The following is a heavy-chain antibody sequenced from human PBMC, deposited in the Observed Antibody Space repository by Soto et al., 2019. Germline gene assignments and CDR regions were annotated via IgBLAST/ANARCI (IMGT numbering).Heavy chain of an antibody. Sequence: PSETLSLTCSVSGVSVRADYWSWLRQSAGKGLEWIGRINTSGNTNYNPSLNSRLTLSIDTSKNQVSLKLTSVTAADTAVYYCARGGGVPALADPWGQGTLVTVSS. V-gene: IGHV4-4*07. J-gene: IGHJ5*02. CDR2: INTSGNT. D-gene: IGHD3-16*01. CDR3: ARGGGVPALADP. CDR1: GVSVRADY.